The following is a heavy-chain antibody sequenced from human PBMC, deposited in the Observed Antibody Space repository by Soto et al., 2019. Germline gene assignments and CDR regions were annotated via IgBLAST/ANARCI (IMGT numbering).Heavy chain of an antibody. CDR3: ARERYSYGAYYFDY. D-gene: IGHD5-18*01. J-gene: IGHJ4*02. CDR2: IIPIFGTA. CDR1: GGTFSSYA. V-gene: IGHV1-69*13. Sequence: SVKVSCKASGGTFSSYAISWVRQAPGQGLEWMGGIIPIFGTANYAQKFQGRVTITADESTSTAHMELSSLRSEDTAVYYCARERYSYGAYYFDYWGQGTLVTVSS.